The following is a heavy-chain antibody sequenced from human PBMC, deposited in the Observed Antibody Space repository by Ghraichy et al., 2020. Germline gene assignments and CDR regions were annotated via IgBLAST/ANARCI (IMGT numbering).Heavy chain of an antibody. CDR2: INHSGST. D-gene: IGHD5-24*01. CDR1: GGSFSGYY. CDR3: ARGGWLHNY. J-gene: IGHJ4*02. Sequence: SETLSLTCAVYGGSFSGYYWSWIRQPPGKGLEWIGEINHSGSTNYNPSLKSRVTISVDTSKNQFSLKLSSVTAADTAVYYCARGGWLHNYWGQGTLVTVSS. V-gene: IGHV4-34*01.